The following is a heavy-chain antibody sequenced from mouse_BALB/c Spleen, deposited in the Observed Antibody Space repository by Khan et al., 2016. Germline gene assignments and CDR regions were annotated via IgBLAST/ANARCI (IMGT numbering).Heavy chain of an antibody. J-gene: IGHJ3*01. V-gene: IGHV10S3*01. CDR3: GRDTPLAY. CDR1: GFTFNTNA. Sequence: EVQLVETGGGLVQPRGSLKLSCAASGFTFNTNAMNWVRQAPGKGLEWVSRIRSKSNNYATYYADSVKDRFTISRDDSHSMLYLQMNNLKTEDTAMYYCGRDTPLAYWGQGTLVTVSA. CDR2: IRSKSNNYAT.